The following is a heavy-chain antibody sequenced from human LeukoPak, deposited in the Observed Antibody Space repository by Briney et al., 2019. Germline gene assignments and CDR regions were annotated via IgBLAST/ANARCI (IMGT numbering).Heavy chain of an antibody. D-gene: IGHD2-2*01. J-gene: IGHJ6*03. CDR3: ARGYWYQPRLGRWDYYYYMDV. V-gene: IGHV4-34*01. CDR2: INHSGST. CDR1: GGSFSGYY. Sequence: SETLSLTCAVYGGSFSGYYWSWIRQPPGKGLEWIGEINHSGSTNYNPSLKSRVTISVDTSKNQFSLKLSSVTAADTAVYYCARGYWYQPRLGRWDYYYYMDVWGKGTTVTVSS.